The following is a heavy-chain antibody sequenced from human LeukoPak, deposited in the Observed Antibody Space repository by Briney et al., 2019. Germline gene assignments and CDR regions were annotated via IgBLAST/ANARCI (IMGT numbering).Heavy chain of an antibody. J-gene: IGHJ4*02. V-gene: IGHV4-4*02. CDR3: ARKGDNIHYFDY. D-gene: IGHD1-14*01. CDR2: IYHTGTT. CDR1: GGSITSNKW. Sequence: PSGTLSLTCAVSGGSITSNKWWSWVRQPLGKGLEWIGEIYHTGTTIYNPSLKSRATISVDRSKNQFSLKLSSVTAADTAVYYCARKGDNIHYFDYWGQGTLVTVSS.